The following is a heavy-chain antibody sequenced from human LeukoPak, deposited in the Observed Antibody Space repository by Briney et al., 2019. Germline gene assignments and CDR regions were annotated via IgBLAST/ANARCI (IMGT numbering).Heavy chain of an antibody. V-gene: IGHV4-39*07. J-gene: IGHJ6*02. CDR1: GGSISSSSYY. Sequence: SETLSLTCTVSGGSISSSSYYWGWIRQPPGKGLEWIGSIYYSGSTYYNPSLKSRVTISVDTSKNQFSLKLSSVTAADTAVYYCARAGPLYYDILTGYYKPYTYYYGMDVWGQGTTVTVSS. D-gene: IGHD3-9*01. CDR3: ARAGPLYYDILTGYYKPYTYYYGMDV. CDR2: IYYSGST.